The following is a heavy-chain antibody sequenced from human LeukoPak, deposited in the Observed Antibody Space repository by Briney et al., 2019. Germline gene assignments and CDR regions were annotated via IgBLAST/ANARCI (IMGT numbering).Heavy chain of an antibody. CDR3: ARPRDGYNFLFDY. CDR2: IYYSGST. V-gene: IGHV4-59*08. D-gene: IGHD5-24*01. J-gene: IGHJ4*02. CDR1: GGSISSYY. Sequence: PSETLSLTCTVSGGSISSYYWSWIRQPPGKGLERIGYIYYSGSTNYNPSLKSRVTMSVDTSKNQFSLKLSSVTAADTAVYYCARPRDGYNFLFDYWGQGTLVTVSS.